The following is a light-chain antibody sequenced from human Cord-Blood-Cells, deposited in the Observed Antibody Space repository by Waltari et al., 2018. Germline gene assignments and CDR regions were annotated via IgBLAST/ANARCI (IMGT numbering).Light chain of an antibody. J-gene: IGLJ2*01. CDR3: SSYKSSSTKV. Sequence: QSALTQPASVSGSPGQSITISCTGTSSDVGGYNYVSWYQQHPGKDPKLMIYDVSNRPSGVSTHFSGSKSCNTASLTISGLQAEDEADYYCSSYKSSSTKVFGVGTKLTVL. V-gene: IGLV2-14*01. CDR2: DVS. CDR1: SSDVGGYNY.